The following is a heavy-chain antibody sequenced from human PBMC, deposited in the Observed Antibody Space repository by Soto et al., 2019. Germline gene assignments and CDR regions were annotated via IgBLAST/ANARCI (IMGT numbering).Heavy chain of an antibody. V-gene: IGHV3-53*01. CDR3: ARVSCSGGGCYPDWYFDL. Sequence: EVRLVESGGGLIQPGGSLTVSCAASGFSVSDNYMSWVRQPPGKGLEWVSVIYRGGTIFYADSVKGRFIISRDSSKNTMYLHMNTRRGEDTATYYCARVSCSGGGCYPDWYFDLWGRGTLVTVSS. CDR1: GFSVSDNY. CDR2: IYRGGTI. D-gene: IGHD2-15*01. J-gene: IGHJ2*01.